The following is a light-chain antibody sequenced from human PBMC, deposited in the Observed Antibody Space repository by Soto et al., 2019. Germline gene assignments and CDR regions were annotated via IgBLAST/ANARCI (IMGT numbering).Light chain of an antibody. CDR3: QQSFSTPRT. J-gene: IGKJ1*01. V-gene: IGKV1-39*01. CDR1: QTISDF. Sequence: DILMTQSPSSLSASIGDRVTITCRASQTISDFLNWYQQKPGKAPKLLIYAASNLQSGVPSRFSGSGSGTDFTLTINGLQPEDFATYSCQQSFSTPRTFGQGTKVEIK. CDR2: AAS.